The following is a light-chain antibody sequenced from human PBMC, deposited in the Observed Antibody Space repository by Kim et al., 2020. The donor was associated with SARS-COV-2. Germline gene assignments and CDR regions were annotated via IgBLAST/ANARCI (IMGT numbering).Light chain of an antibody. V-gene: IGKV3-15*01. CDR3: HQYNNWHT. CDR2: GAS. Sequence: IVMTQSPATLSVSPGERATLSCRASQSVSSNLAWYQQKPGQAPRLLIYGASTRATGIPARFSGSESGTEFTLTISSLQSEDFAIYYCHQYNNWHTFGQGTKVDIK. CDR1: QSVSSN. J-gene: IGKJ2*01.